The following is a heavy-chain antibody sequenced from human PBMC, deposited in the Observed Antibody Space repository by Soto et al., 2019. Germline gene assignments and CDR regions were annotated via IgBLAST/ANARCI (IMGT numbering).Heavy chain of an antibody. CDR1: GGTFSSYA. J-gene: IGHJ4*02. CDR3: AIYYFFDYYDSSGPGYFDY. V-gene: IGHV1-69*13. D-gene: IGHD3-22*01. Sequence: SVKVSCKASGGTFSSYAISWVRQAPGQGLEWMGGIIPIFGTANYAQKFQGRVTITADESTSTAYMELSSLRSEDTAVYYCAIYYFFDYYDSSGPGYFDYWGQGTLVTVSS. CDR2: IIPIFGTA.